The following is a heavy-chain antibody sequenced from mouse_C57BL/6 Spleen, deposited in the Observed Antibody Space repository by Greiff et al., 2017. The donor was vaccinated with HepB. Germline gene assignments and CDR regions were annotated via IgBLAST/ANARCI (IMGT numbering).Heavy chain of an antibody. Sequence: EVQRVESGGGLVKPGGSLKLSCAASGFTFSSYAMSWVRQTPEKRLEWVATISDGGSYTYYPDNVKGRFTISRDNAKNNLYLQMSHLKSEDTAMYYCARSIPGFAYWGQGTLVTVSA. V-gene: IGHV5-4*01. CDR1: GFTFSSYA. J-gene: IGHJ3*01. CDR3: ARSIPGFAY. CDR2: ISDGGSYT.